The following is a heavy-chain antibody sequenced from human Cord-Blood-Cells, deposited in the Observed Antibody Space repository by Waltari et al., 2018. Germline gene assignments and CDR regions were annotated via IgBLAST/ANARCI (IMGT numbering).Heavy chain of an antibody. J-gene: IGHJ3*02. Sequence: EVQLVESGGGVVKPGGPLRLSCAASGFTFSSSSMNWVCQAPGRGLGWGSTISSSSSYKYYADSVKGRFTISRDNAKNSLYLQMNSLRAEDTAVYYCAREYFDWDDAFDIWGQGTMVTVSS. D-gene: IGHD3-9*01. CDR1: GFTFSSSS. V-gene: IGHV3-21*01. CDR3: AREYFDWDDAFDI. CDR2: ISSSSSYK.